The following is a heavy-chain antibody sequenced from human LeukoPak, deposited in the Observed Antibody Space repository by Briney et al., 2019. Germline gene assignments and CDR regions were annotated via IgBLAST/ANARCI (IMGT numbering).Heavy chain of an antibody. D-gene: IGHD3-22*01. J-gene: IGHJ4*02. CDR1: GGSIRGSSYY. CDR3: ARPRDDSTGYYLGY. CDR2: IYYTGTT. Sequence: SETLSLTCTVPGGSIRGSSYYWGWIRQPPGKGLEWIGNIYYTGTTYYNPSLKSRVTISVDTSKNHFSLRLRSVTAADTAVYFCARPRDDSTGYYLGYWGQGTLVTVSS. V-gene: IGHV4-39*02.